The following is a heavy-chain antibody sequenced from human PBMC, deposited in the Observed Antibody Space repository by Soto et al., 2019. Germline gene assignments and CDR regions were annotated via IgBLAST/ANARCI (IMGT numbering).Heavy chain of an antibody. CDR3: ARDSPPHDY. CDR2: ISAYNGNT. CDR1: GYTFTSYA. V-gene: IGHV1-18*01. Sequence: QVQLVQSGAEVKKPGASVKVSCKASGYTFTSYAISWVRQAPGQGLEWMGWISAYNGNTKYAQKLQGRVTMTTDTATSTDYMELRSLSSDDTAVYYCARDSPPHDYWGQGMLVTVSS. J-gene: IGHJ4*02.